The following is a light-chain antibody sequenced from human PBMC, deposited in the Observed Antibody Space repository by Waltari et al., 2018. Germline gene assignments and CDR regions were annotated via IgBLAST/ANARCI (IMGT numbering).Light chain of an antibody. J-gene: IGLJ3*02. V-gene: IGLV2-14*03. CDR3: NSYTTSSTRV. Sequence: QSALTQPASVSGSPGQSITISCTGTSSDVGGYDYVSWYQQHPGKAPKLMIYDVNNRPSGGSSRFSGSKSGNTASLTISGLQAEDEADYYCNSYTTSSTRVFGGGTKLTVL. CDR2: DVN. CDR1: SSDVGGYDY.